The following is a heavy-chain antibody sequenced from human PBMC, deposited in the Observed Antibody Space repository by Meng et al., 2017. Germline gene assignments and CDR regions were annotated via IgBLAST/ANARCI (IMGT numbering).Heavy chain of an antibody. D-gene: IGHD5-18*01. CDR1: GGTFSSYA. CDR3: ARIRCSYGLYYSDY. Sequence: SVKVSCKASGGTFSSYAISWVRQAPGQGLEWMGGIIPIFGTANYAQKFQGRVTITADKSTSTAYMELSSLRSEDTAVYYCARIRCSYGLYYSDYWGQGTLVTVSS. J-gene: IGHJ4*02. CDR2: IIPIFGTA. V-gene: IGHV1-69*06.